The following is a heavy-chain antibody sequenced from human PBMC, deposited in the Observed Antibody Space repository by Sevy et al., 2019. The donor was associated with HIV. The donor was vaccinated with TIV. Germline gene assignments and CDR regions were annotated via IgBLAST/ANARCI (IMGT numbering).Heavy chain of an antibody. Sequence: GGSLRLSCAASGFGFNIYTMHWVRQAPGKGLEWVASISSVGTFIYYANSVKGRFTISRDDARDSLYVQMNSLRAEDTAIYYCARDLLAVTGTVYFGLWGQGALVTVSS. D-gene: IGHD6-19*01. J-gene: IGHJ4*02. CDR2: ISSVGTFI. V-gene: IGHV3-21*01. CDR1: GFGFNIYT. CDR3: ARDLLAVTGTVYFGL.